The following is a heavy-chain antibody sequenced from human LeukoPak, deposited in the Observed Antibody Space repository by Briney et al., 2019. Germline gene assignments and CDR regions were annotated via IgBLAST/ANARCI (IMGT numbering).Heavy chain of an antibody. CDR2: IWSDASNK. J-gene: IGHJ4*02. V-gene: IGHV3-33*06. CDR3: AKGPRVINHPFVGY. Sequence: GRSLRLSCATSGFTFNTYAMHWVRQAPGKGLEWVALIWSDASNKYYADSVKGRFTISRDNSRDTLYLQMDTLRAEDTAIYYCAKGPRVINHPFVGYWGQGTLVTVSS. D-gene: IGHD2-21*01. CDR1: GFTFNTYA.